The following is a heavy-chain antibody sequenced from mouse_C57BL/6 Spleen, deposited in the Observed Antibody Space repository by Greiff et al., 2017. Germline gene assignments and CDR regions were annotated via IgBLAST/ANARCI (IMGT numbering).Heavy chain of an antibody. Sequence: VQRVESGAELVKPGASVKISCKASGYAFSSYWMHWVKQRPGQGLEWIGQLYPGDGDTNYNGKFKGKATLTADQSSSTAYMQLSSLTSEDTAVYFCARSERYHYFDYWGQGTTLTVSS. D-gene: IGHD2-14*01. CDR3: ARSERYHYFDY. V-gene: IGHV1-80*01. CDR2: LYPGDGDT. CDR1: GYAFSSYW. J-gene: IGHJ2*01.